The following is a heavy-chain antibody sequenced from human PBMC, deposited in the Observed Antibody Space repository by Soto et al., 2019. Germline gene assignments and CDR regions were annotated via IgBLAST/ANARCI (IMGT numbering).Heavy chain of an antibody. CDR1: GDSVSSNSAD. CDR2: KYYRSKWYN. D-gene: IGHD2-15*01. J-gene: IGHJ6*03. Sequence: SQTLSTTCTITGDSVSSNSADWNWIRESPSKGLEWLGRKYYRSKWYNDYAVYMKSRITINPDTSKNQFSLQLNSVTPEDTAVYYCARECSGGSYYYMDVWGKGTTVTVSS. V-gene: IGHV6-1*01. CDR3: ARECSGGSYYYMDV.